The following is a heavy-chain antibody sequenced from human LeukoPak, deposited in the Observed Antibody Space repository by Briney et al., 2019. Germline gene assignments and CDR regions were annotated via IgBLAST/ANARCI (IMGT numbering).Heavy chain of an antibody. V-gene: IGHV1-2*02. J-gene: IGHJ5*02. Sequence: ASVKLSCKASGYTLTGYYMHWVRQAPGQVLEWIGWINPNSSGTNYAQKLQGRVTMTRDTYISTAYIELSRLRSDDTAVYYCARGRYYYDSSGSRRDWFDPWGQGTLVTVSS. CDR2: INPNSSGT. D-gene: IGHD3-22*01. CDR3: ARGRYYYDSSGSRRDWFDP. CDR1: GYTLTGYY.